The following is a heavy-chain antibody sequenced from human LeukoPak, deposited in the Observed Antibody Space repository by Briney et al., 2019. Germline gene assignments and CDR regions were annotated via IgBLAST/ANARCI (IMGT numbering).Heavy chain of an antibody. CDR2: MNPNSGNT. CDR3: ARRLDTIEFDP. CDR1: GYTFTSYD. D-gene: IGHD5-18*01. Sequence: ASVKVSCKASGYTFTSYDINWVRQATGQGPEWMGWMNPNSGNTGYAQKFQGRLTMTRDTSMRTAYLELSSLKSEDTAIYYCARRLDTIEFDPWGQGTLVTVSS. V-gene: IGHV1-8*01. J-gene: IGHJ5*02.